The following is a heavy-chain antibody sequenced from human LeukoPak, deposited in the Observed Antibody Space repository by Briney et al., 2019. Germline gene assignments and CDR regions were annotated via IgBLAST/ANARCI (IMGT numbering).Heavy chain of an antibody. CDR1: GFTFSSYA. J-gene: IGHJ6*02. CDR3: ARDRYSSSWPPYYYYGMDV. V-gene: IGHV3-30-3*01. D-gene: IGHD6-13*01. Sequence: PGRSLRLSCAASGFTFSSYAMHWVRQAPGKGLEWVAVISYDGSNKYYADSVKGRFTISRDNSKNTLYLQMNSLRAEDTAVDYCARDRYSSSWPPYYYYGMDVWGQGTTVTVSS. CDR2: ISYDGSNK.